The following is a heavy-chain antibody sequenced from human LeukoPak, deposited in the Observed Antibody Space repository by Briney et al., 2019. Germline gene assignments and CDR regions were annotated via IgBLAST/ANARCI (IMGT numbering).Heavy chain of an antibody. CDR1: GFNFSKYA. J-gene: IGHJ4*02. V-gene: IGHV3-23*01. Sequence: PGGSLRLSCVASGFNFSKYAMSWVRQAPGKGLEWVSTISGSGGNTYFAGSVKGRFSISRDNSKNTLYLQMNSLRAEDMAVYYCAKDLRFLEWLSSIDYWGQGTLVTVSS. D-gene: IGHD3-3*01. CDR2: ISGSGGNT. CDR3: AKDLRFLEWLSSIDY.